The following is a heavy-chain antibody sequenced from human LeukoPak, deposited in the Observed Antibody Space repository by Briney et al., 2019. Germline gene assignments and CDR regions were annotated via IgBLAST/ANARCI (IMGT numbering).Heavy chain of an antibody. Sequence: PSETLSLTCAVYGGSFSGYYWSWIRQPPGKGLEWIGEISHSGSTNYNPSLKSRVTISVDTSKNHFSLQLNSVTPEDTAVYYCAGGKYSSSAYYYYYMDVWGKGTTVTVSS. CDR2: ISHSGST. CDR1: GGSFSGYY. J-gene: IGHJ6*03. CDR3: AGGKYSSSAYYYYYMDV. V-gene: IGHV4-34*01. D-gene: IGHD6-6*01.